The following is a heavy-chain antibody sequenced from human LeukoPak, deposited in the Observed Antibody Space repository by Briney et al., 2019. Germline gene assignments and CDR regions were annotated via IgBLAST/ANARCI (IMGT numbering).Heavy chain of an antibody. J-gene: IGHJ5*02. CDR2: INHSGDT. CDR3: AREPIFGGVIA. V-gene: IGHV4-34*01. CDR1: DGSFSDYY. Sequence: PSETLSLTCAVYDGSFSDYYWSWIRQPPGKGLEWIGEINHSGDTTYNPSLKSRVTISIDASKNQFSLRLTSVTAADTAVYYCAREPIFGGVIAWGQGTLVTVSS. D-gene: IGHD3-16*02.